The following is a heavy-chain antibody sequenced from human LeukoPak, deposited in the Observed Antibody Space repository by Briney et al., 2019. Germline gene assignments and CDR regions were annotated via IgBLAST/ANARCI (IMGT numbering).Heavy chain of an antibody. CDR1: GYTFANYD. Sequence: ASVKVSCKASGYTFANYDINWVRQAPGKGLEWMGGFDPEDGETIYAQKFQGRVTMTEDTSTDTAYMELSSLRSEDTAVYYCATGFSVHHGGAFDIWGQGTMVTVSS. D-gene: IGHD3-3*01. V-gene: IGHV1-24*01. J-gene: IGHJ3*02. CDR2: FDPEDGET. CDR3: ATGFSVHHGGAFDI.